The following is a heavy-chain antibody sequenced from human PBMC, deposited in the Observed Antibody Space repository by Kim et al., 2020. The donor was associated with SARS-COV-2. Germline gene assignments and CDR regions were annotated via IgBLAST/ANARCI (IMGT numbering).Heavy chain of an antibody. CDR1: GFTFSSYS. V-gene: IGHV3-48*02. J-gene: IGHJ6*02. D-gene: IGHD2-2*02. Sequence: GGSLRLSCAASGFTFSSYSMNWVRQAPGKGLEWVSYISSSSSTIYYADSVKGRFTISRDNAKNSLYLQMNSLRDEDTAVYYCARVLLPTGYCSSTSCYNYYYYGMDVWGQGTTVTVSS. CDR2: ISSSSSTI. CDR3: ARVLLPTGYCSSTSCYNYYYYGMDV.